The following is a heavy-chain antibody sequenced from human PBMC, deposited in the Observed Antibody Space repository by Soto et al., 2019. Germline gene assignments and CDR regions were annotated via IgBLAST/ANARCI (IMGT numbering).Heavy chain of an antibody. CDR2: IYYSGST. J-gene: IGHJ2*01. Sequence: QVQLQESGPGLVKPSQTLSLTCTVSGGSISSGDYYWSWIRQPPGKGLEWIGYIYYSGSTYYNPSLKSRVTISVDTSQNEFSLKLSSVTAADTAVYYCALVRDSSVSWDWYFDLWGRGTLVTVSS. CDR3: ALVRDSSVSWDWYFDL. D-gene: IGHD3-22*01. CDR1: GGSISSGDYY. V-gene: IGHV4-30-4*01.